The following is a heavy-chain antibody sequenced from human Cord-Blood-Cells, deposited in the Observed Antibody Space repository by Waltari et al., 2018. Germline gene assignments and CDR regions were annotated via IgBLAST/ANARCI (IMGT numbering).Heavy chain of an antibody. D-gene: IGHD2-8*01. V-gene: IGHV4-39*01. J-gene: IGHJ5*02. Sequence: QLQLQESGPGLVKPSETLSLTCTVSGGSISSSSYYWGWIRQPPGKGLEWIGSNYYSGSTYYNPSLKSRVTISVDTSKNQFSRKLSSVTAADTAVYYCARLNGNWFDPWGQGTLVTVSS. CDR1: GGSISSSSYY. CDR3: ARLNGNWFDP. CDR2: NYYSGST.